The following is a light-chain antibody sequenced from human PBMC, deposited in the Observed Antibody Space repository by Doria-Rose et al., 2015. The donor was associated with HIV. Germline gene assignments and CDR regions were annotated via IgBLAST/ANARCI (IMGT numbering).Light chain of an antibody. CDR1: QSISIW. J-gene: IGKJ1*01. CDR2: KAS. CDR3: QQYNGQSRT. Sequence: ASVGDTVTITCRASQSISIWLAWYQQKPGKAPKLLIYKASTLESGVPSRFSGSGSGTEFTLTISSLQPDDFATYYCQQYNGQSRTFGQGTKVEFK. V-gene: IGKV1-5*03.